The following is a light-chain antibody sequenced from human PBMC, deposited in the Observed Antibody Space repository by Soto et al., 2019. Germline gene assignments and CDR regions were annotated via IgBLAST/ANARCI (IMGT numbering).Light chain of an antibody. Sequence: QSALTQPASVSGSPGQSITISCTGTSSDVGGYNYVSWYQQHPGKAPKLMIYEVSYRPSGVSNRISGYKSGNTASLTISGRQAEDEAHYYCSSYTSTSTLVFGSGTKLTVL. CDR3: SSYTSTSTLV. V-gene: IGLV2-14*01. CDR1: SSDVGGYNY. J-gene: IGLJ1*01. CDR2: EVS.